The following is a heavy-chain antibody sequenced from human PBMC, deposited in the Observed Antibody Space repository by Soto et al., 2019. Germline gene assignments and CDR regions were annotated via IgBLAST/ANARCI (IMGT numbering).Heavy chain of an antibody. CDR2: INPETGGT. CDR3: ARERYQVISDGIDV. V-gene: IGHV1-2*02. CDR1: GYTFTGYS. Sequence: QVQLVQSGADVKTPGASVRVSCKASGYTFTGYSVHWVREAPGQGLEWMGWINPETGGTSYAQKFQGRVTLSRDTSINTAYLELSRLRFDDAAVYFCARERYQVISDGIDVWGQGTTVTVSS. J-gene: IGHJ6*02. D-gene: IGHD2-2*01.